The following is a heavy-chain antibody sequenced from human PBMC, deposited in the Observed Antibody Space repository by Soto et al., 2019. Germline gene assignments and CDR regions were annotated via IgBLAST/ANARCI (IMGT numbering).Heavy chain of an antibody. D-gene: IGHD3-22*01. CDR2: ISSSSSYI. CDR3: ARDKRSKRLITMIVVARTDAFDI. J-gene: IGHJ3*02. CDR1: GFTFSSYS. V-gene: IGHV3-21*01. Sequence: PGGSLRLSCAASGFTFSSYSMNWVRQAPGKGLEWVSSISSSSSYIYYADSVKGRFTISRDNAKNSLYLQMNSLRAEDTAVYYCARDKRSKRLITMIVVARTDAFDIWGQGTMVTVSS.